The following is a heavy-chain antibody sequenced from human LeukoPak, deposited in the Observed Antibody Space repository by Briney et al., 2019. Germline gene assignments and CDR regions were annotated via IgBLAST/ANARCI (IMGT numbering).Heavy chain of an antibody. J-gene: IGHJ1*01. D-gene: IGHD2-15*01. CDR1: GGAFNTNL. Sequence: SVKVSCKASGGAFNTNLVSWVRQAPGQGLEWMGGIIPILGSANYAQKFQGRVTITADKSTSTAYMELSSLRSEDTAVYYCARPAGYCSGGSCQEYFQHWGQGTLVTVSS. V-gene: IGHV1-69*06. CDR2: IIPILGSA. CDR3: ARPAGYCSGGSCQEYFQH.